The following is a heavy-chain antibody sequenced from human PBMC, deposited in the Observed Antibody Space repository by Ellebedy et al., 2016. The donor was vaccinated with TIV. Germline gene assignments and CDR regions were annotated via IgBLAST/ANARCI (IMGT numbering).Heavy chain of an antibody. CDR3: ARWFGELLYVRWFDP. J-gene: IGHJ5*02. CDR2: IYYTGST. Sequence: GSLRLSCTVSGDSISGSSYYWGWIRQPPGKGLEWIGSIYYTGSTDYNPSLKSRVAISADTSKNQFSLRLSSVTAADTAVYYCARWFGELLYVRWFDPWGQGTLVTVSS. V-gene: IGHV4-39*01. CDR1: GDSISGSSYY. D-gene: IGHD3-10*01.